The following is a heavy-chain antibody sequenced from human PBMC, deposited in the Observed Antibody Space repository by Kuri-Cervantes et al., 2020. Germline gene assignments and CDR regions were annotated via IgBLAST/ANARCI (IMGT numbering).Heavy chain of an antibody. Sequence: LSLTCAASGLTFSSYGIHWVRQAPGKGLEWVAVISFDGNKNYYADSVKGRFTISRDNSKNTLYLQMNSLRAEDTAVYYCARGAGRYRSGGSCYYFDYWGQGTLVTVSS. V-gene: IGHV3-30*03. CDR3: ARGAGRYRSGGSCYYFDY. D-gene: IGHD2-15*01. J-gene: IGHJ4*02. CDR1: GLTFSSYG. CDR2: ISFDGNKN.